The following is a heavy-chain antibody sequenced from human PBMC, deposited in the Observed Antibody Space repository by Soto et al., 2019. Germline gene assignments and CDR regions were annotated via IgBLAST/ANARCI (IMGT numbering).Heavy chain of an antibody. V-gene: IGHV4-4*02. CDR3: ARLVYDTRLNYMYFDF. CDR2: IFHDGTA. CDR1: GVSLTSGNW. J-gene: IGHJ4*02. Sequence: SETLSLTCAVSGVSLTSGNWWTWVRQSPQRGLEYIGEIFHDGTANYYPSFERRVAMSVDTSRNQFSLKLTSVTAADTAVYFCARLVYDTRLNYMYFDFWGPGTPVTVSS. D-gene: IGHD3-10*01.